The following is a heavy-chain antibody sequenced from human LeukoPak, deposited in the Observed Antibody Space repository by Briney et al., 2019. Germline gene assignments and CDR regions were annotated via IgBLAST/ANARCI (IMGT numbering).Heavy chain of an antibody. CDR2: IYTSGST. CDR1: GGSISSGSYW. J-gene: IGHJ5*02. V-gene: IGHV4-61*02. Sequence: PSETLSLTCTVSGGSISSGSYWWSWIRQPAGKGLEWIGRIYTSGSTNYNPSLKSRVTISLDTSKNQFSLKLSSVTAADTAVYYCARDSSGWYHWFDPWGQGTLVTVSS. D-gene: IGHD6-19*01. CDR3: ARDSSGWYHWFDP.